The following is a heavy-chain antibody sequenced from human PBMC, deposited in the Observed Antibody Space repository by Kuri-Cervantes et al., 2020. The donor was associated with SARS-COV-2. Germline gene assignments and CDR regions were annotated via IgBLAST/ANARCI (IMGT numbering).Heavy chain of an antibody. V-gene: IGHV3-30*02. CDR1: GFTFSSYG. Sequence: GESLKISCAASGFTFSSYGMHWVRQAPGKGLEWVAFIRHDGSNKYYADSVKGRFTISRDNSKNTLYLQMNSLRAEDTAVYYCAKDHGSTGSPDYFDYWGQGTLVTVSS. J-gene: IGHJ4*02. CDR2: IRHDGSNK. CDR3: AKDHGSTGSPDYFDY. D-gene: IGHD3-9*01.